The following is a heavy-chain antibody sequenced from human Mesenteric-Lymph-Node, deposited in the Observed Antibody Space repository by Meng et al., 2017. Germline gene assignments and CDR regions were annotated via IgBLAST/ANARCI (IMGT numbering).Heavy chain of an antibody. J-gene: IGHJ4*02. CDR2: ISWDGGST. CDR3: AKDISGRYSYGYEIDY. V-gene: IGHV3-43D*03. CDR1: GFTFDDYA. D-gene: IGHD5-18*01. Sequence: GESLKISCAASGFTFDDYAMHWVRQAPGKGLEWVSLISWDGGSTYYADSVKGRFTISRDNSKNSLYLQMNSLRAEDTALYYCAKDISGRYSYGYEIDYWGQGTLVTVSS.